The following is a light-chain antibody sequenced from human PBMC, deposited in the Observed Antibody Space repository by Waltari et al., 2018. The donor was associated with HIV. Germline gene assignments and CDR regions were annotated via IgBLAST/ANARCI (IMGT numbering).Light chain of an antibody. V-gene: IGLV2-14*01. CDR3: SSYTSSSTLYVV. CDR2: DVS. CDR1: SSDVGGYHY. J-gene: IGLJ2*01. Sequence: QSVLTQPASVSGSPGQSITISCTGTSSDVGGYHYVSWYQQHPGKAPKLMIYDVSYRPSGVSNRFSGSKSGNTASLTISGLQAEDEADYYCSSYTSSSTLYVVFGGGTKLTVL.